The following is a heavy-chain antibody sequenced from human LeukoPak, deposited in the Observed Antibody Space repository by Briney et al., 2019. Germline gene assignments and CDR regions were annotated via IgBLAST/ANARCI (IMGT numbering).Heavy chain of an antibody. CDR3: ARGGYCGGDGSGLCAFDI. Sequence: SVKVSCTASGGTFSSYAISRVRQAPGQGLEWMGGIIPIFGTANYAQKFQGRVTITADESTSTAYMELSSLRSEDTAVYYCARGGYCGGDGSGLCAFDIWGQGTMVTVSS. CDR1: GGTFSSYA. J-gene: IGHJ3*02. V-gene: IGHV1-69*01. D-gene: IGHD2-21*02. CDR2: IIPIFGTA.